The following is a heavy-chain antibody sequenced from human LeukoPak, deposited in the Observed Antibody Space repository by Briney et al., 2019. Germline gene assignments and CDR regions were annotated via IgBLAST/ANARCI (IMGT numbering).Heavy chain of an antibody. J-gene: IGHJ4*02. CDR2: INHSGST. CDR1: GGSFSGYY. D-gene: IGHD6-13*01. V-gene: IGHV4-34*01. CDR3: ARGPAATADLDY. Sequence: SETLSLTCAVYGGSFSGYYWSWIRQPPGKGPEWIGEINHSGSTNYNPSLKSRVTMSVDTSKDQFSLKLSSVTAADTAVYYCARGPAATADLDYWGQGTLVIVSS.